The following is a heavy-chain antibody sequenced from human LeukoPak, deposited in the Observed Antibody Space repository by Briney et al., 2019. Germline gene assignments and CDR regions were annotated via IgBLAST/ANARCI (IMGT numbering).Heavy chain of an antibody. CDR2: IYYSGST. CDR3: ASGSYYYSDY. V-gene: IGHV4-61*01. CDR1: GGSVSSGSYY. D-gene: IGHD1-26*01. J-gene: IGHJ4*02. Sequence: SETLSLTCTVSGGSVSSGSYYWSWIRQPPGKGLEWIGYIYYSGSTNYNPSLKSRVTISVDTSKNQFSLKLSSVTAADTAVYYCASGSYYYSDYWGQGTLVTVSS.